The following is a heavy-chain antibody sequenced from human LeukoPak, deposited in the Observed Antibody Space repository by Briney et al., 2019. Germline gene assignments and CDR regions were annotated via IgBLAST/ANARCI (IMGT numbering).Heavy chain of an antibody. V-gene: IGHV4-59*01. D-gene: IGHD3-10*01. CDR3: ARVSAPVIRGYYFDY. J-gene: IGHJ4*02. Sequence: SETLSLTCTVSGGSISSYYWSWIRQPPGKGLEWIGYIYYSGSTNYNPSLKSRVTISVDTSKNQFSLKLSSVTAADTAVYYCARVSAPVIRGYYFDYWGQGTLVTVSS. CDR2: IYYSGST. CDR1: GGSISSYY.